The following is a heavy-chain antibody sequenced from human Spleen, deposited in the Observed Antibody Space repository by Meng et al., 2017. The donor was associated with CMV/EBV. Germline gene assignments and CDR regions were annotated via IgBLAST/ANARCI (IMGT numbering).Heavy chain of an antibody. CDR2: IYYSGTT. D-gene: IGHD3-3*01. V-gene: IGHV4-59*12. CDR3: ARGRSITIFGVVIPGYFDY. Sequence: SETLSLTCTVSGDSISNYYWSWIRQPPGKGLEWIGYIYYSGTTNYNPSLKSRVTISVDTSKNQFSLKLSSVTAADTAVYYCARGRSITIFGVVIPGYFDYWGQGTLVTVSS. CDR1: GDSISNYY. J-gene: IGHJ4*02.